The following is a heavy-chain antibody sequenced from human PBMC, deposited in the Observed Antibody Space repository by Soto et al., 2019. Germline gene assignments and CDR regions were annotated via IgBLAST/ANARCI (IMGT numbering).Heavy chain of an antibody. D-gene: IGHD6-13*01. CDR2: ISSSSSYI. CDR1: GFTFSSYS. J-gene: IGHJ6*03. V-gene: IGHV3-21*01. CDR3: ARDPTSIAAFFPSFYYMDD. Sequence: PGGSLRLSCAASGFTFSSYSMNWVRQAPGKGVEWVSSISSSSSYIYYADSVKGRFTISRDNAKNSLYLQMNSLRAEDTAVYYCARDPTSIAAFFPSFYYMDDWGKGTTVTVSS.